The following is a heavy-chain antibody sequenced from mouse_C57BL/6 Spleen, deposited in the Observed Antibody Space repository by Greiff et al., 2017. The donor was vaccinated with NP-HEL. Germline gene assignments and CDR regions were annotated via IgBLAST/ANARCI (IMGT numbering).Heavy chain of an antibody. V-gene: IGHV1-82*01. Sequence: QVQLQQSGPELVKPGASVKISCKASGYAFSSSWMNWVQQRPGKGLEWIGRIYPGDGDTNYNGKFKGKATLTADKSSSTAYMQLSSLTSEDSAVYFCARDSGYLYAMDYWGQGTSVTVSS. CDR2: IYPGDGDT. D-gene: IGHD3-2*02. J-gene: IGHJ4*01. CDR1: GYAFSSSW. CDR3: ARDSGYLYAMDY.